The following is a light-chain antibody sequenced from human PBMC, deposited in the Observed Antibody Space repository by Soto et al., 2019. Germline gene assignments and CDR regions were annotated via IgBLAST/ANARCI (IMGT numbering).Light chain of an antibody. V-gene: IGKV3-20*01. J-gene: IGKJ1*01. CDR1: QAVSSNY. CDR3: QQYGDLPWT. Sequence: ALTQSLGTLSSSPSEGATLSVRASQAVSSNYLAWYQQKPGQAPRLLISGASGRATGVPDRFSGSGSGTEFTLTIDRLESEDFAVYFCQQYGDLPWTFGQGTKVDIK. CDR2: GAS.